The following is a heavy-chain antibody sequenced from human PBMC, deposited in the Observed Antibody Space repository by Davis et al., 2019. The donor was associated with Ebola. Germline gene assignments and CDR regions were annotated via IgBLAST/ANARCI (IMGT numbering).Heavy chain of an antibody. CDR2: ISGSGGST. CDR3: AKLGYCSSTSCSPGYYYYYYGMDV. CDR1: GFTFNSYT. J-gene: IGHJ6*02. V-gene: IGHV3-23*01. Sequence: GESLKISCAASGFTFNSYTMSWVCHARGKGLECVSAISGSGGSTYYADSVKGRFTISRDNSKNTLYLQMNSLRAEDTAVYYCAKLGYCSSTSCSPGYYYYYYGMDVWGQGTTVTVSS. D-gene: IGHD2-2*01.